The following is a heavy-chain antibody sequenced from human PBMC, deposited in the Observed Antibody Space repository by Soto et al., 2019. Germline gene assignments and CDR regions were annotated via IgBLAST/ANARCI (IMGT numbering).Heavy chain of an antibody. J-gene: IGHJ6*02. Sequence: LRLSCAASGFTFSSYGMHWVRQAPGKGLEWVAVISYDGSNKYYEDSVKGRFTISRDNSKNTLYLQMNSLRAEDTAVYYCAKVHCSGTSCYPNYYYYYGMDVWGQGTTVTVSS. V-gene: IGHV3-30*18. CDR3: AKVHCSGTSCYPNYYYYYGMDV. CDR1: GFTFSSYG. CDR2: ISYDGSNK. D-gene: IGHD2-2*01.